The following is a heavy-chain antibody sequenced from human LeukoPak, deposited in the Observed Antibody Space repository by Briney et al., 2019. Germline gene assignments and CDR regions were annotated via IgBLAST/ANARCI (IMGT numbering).Heavy chain of an antibody. CDR1: GFTLSDHY. CDR2: TKNKANSYNT. Sequence: GGSLRLSCAASGFTLSDHYMAWVRQAPGKVLEWVGRTKNKANSYNTEYAASVKGRFTISRDDSKNSLYLQMNSLKTDDTAVYYCARAGDYYSTGDCWGQGTLATVSS. J-gene: IGHJ4*02. V-gene: IGHV3-72*01. D-gene: IGHD3-22*01. CDR3: ARAGDYYSTGDC.